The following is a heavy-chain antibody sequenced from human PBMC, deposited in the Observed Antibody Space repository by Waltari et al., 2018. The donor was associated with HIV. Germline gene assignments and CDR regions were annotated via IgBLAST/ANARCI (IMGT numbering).Heavy chain of an antibody. J-gene: IGHJ3*01. CDR2: IRSESDGATT. Sequence: EVQLEASGGGLVKPGESLRLSCAASRFTFSNAWPLGGRQAPGKGLEWVARIRSESDGATTDYAAPVKDRFTISRDDSKNMLYLEMNSLKTEDTAVYYCTTIFEVLAAIRPGGLWGQGTMVTVSS. CDR3: TTIFEVLAAIRPGGL. CDR1: RFTFSNAW. D-gene: IGHD2-21*02. V-gene: IGHV3-15*01.